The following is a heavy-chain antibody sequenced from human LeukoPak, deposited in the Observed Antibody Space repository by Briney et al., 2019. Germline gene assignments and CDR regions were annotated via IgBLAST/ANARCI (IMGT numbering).Heavy chain of an antibody. V-gene: IGHV1-2*02. CDR3: ARRAGYYGTGDTYYYGMDG. J-gene: IGHJ6*02. D-gene: IGHD3-10*01. Sequence: APVKVSCKASGYTFTGYYMHWVRQAPGQGLEWMGWINPNSGGTNYAQKFQGRVTMTRDTYISTAYMELSRLRSDDTAVYYCARRAGYYGTGDTYYYGMDGWGQGTTVTVSS. CDR1: GYTFTGYY. CDR2: INPNSGGT.